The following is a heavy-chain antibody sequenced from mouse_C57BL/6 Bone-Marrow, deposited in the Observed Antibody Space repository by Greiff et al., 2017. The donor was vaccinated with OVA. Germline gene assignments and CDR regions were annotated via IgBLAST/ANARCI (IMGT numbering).Heavy chain of an antibody. CDR2: IDPSDSYT. J-gene: IGHJ2*01. CDR3: AREGDGRSSYDFDD. Sequence: QVQLKQPGAELVRPGTSVKLSCKASGYTFTSYWMHWVKQRPGQGLEWIGVIDPSDSYTNYNQKFKGKATLTVDTSSSTAYMQLSSLTSEDSAVYYCAREGDGRSSYDFDDWGEGTTLTVSS. CDR1: GYTFTSYW. V-gene: IGHV1-59*01. D-gene: IGHD1-1*01.